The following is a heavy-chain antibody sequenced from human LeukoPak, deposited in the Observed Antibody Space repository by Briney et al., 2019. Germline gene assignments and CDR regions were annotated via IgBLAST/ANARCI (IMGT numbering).Heavy chain of an antibody. CDR1: GGSISSSSYY. Sequence: SETLSLTCTVSGGSISSSSYYWGRIPQPPGKGLEWSGSFYYSGSTYYNPSLKSRVTISVDTSKNQFSLKLSAVTAADTAVYYCARLQGAYYYYYYMDVWGKGTTVTISS. CDR3: ARLQGAYYYYYYMDV. CDR2: FYYSGST. V-gene: IGHV4-39*01. J-gene: IGHJ6*03.